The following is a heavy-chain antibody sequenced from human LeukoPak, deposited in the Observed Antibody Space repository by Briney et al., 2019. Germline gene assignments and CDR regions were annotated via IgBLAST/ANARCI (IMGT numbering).Heavy chain of an antibody. CDR1: GFTLSDYA. D-gene: IGHD2-8*02. V-gene: IGHV3-9*01. CDR3: AAGRVFDI. CDR2: VSGNSDTI. J-gene: IGHJ3*02. Sequence: GGSLRLSCAASGFTLSDYAMHWVRHAPGKGLEWVSGVSGNSDTIDYADSVKGRFTISRDNAKSSLYLQMNSLRAEDTAFYYCAAGRVFDIWGQGTMVTVSS.